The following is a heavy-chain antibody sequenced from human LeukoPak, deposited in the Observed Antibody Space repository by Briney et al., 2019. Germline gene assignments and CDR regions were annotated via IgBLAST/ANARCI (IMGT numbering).Heavy chain of an antibody. CDR2: IIPIFGTA. D-gene: IGHD5-24*01. Sequence: GSSVKVSCKASGGTFSSYAISWVRQAPGQGLEWMGGIIPIFGTANYAQKFQGRVTITTDESTSTAYMELSSLRSEDTAVYYCARGGMSVEMATMVWGQGTLVTVSS. CDR3: ARGGMSVEMATMV. V-gene: IGHV1-69*05. CDR1: GGTFSSYA. J-gene: IGHJ4*02.